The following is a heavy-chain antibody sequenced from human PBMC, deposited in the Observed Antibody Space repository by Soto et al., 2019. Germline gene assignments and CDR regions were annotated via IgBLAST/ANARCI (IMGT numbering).Heavy chain of an antibody. Sequence: SETLSLTCTVSGDSISSGDYYWCWIRQPPGKGLEWIGCIYYSGNTYYNPSLKSRFSISVDTSKNQFSLKLSSVTAADTAVYYCARGSQYYYYSSGCCTFFAYCGQGTLVTVSA. V-gene: IGHV4-30-4*01. CDR3: ARGSQYYYYSSGCCTFFAY. J-gene: IGHJ4*02. CDR1: GDSISSGDYY. CDR2: IYYSGNT. D-gene: IGHD3-22*01.